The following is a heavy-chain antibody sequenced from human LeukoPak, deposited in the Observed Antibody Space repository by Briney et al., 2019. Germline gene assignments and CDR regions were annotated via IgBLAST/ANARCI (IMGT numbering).Heavy chain of an antibody. V-gene: IGHV3-9*01. CDR3: AKDRANWNGAFDI. CDR1: GFTFDDYA. CDR2: ISWNSGSI. J-gene: IGHJ3*02. Sequence: PGGSLRLSCAASGFTFDDYAMHWVRQAPGKGLEWVSGISWNSGSIGYADSVKGRFTISRDNAKNSQYLQMNSLRAEDTALYYCAKDRANWNGAFDIWGQGTMVTVSS. D-gene: IGHD1-1*01.